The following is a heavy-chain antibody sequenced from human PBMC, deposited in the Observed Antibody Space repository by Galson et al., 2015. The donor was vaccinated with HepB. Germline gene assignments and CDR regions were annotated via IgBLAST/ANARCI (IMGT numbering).Heavy chain of an antibody. J-gene: IGHJ6*02. CDR2: AYYRPGWYG. D-gene: IGHD6-13*01. CDR1: GDTVSNNNAA. V-gene: IGHV6-1*01. Sequence: CAISGDTVSNNNAARNWISRSPSSRLEGLGRAYYRPGWYGDYAQAVRSRLTNNADTAKNHLSLQLDSVTPEDTAVYYCERVPGTIYDYGIDVWGQGTTVTVSS. CDR3: ERVPGTIYDYGIDV.